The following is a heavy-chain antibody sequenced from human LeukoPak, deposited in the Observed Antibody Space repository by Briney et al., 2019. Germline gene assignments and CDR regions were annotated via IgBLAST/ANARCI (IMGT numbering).Heavy chain of an antibody. V-gene: IGHV1-69*05. CDR1: GGTFSSYA. CDR3: ARAWRGYSYGFPFDY. Sequence: SVKVSCKASGGTFSSYAISWVRQAPGQGLQWMGGIIPIFGTANYAQKFQGRVTITTDESTSTAYMELSSLRSEDTAVYYCARAWRGYSYGFPFDYWGQGTLVTVSS. J-gene: IGHJ4*02. CDR2: IIPIFGTA. D-gene: IGHD5-18*01.